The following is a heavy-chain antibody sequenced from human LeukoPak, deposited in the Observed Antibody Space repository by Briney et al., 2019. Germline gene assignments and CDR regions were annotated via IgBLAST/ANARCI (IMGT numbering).Heavy chain of an antibody. CDR3: ARSPRFSIGATGTFDY. CDR2: INSDGSST. J-gene: IGHJ4*02. V-gene: IGHV3-74*01. CDR1: GFTFSTHW. Sequence: GGSLRLSCAAAGFTFSTHWMHWVRQAPGKGLVWVSRINSDGSSTRYADSAKGRFTISRDNANNTLYLQMNSLRAEDTAVYYCARSPRFSIGATGTFDYWGQGALVTVSS. D-gene: IGHD6-13*01.